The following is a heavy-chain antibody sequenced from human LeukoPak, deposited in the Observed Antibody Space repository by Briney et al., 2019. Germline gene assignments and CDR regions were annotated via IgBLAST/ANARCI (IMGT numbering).Heavy chain of an antibody. Sequence: PSETLSLTCDVYGGSFSGYYWSWIRQPPGKGLEWIGEINHSGSTNYSPSLKSRVTISKNTSKNQFSLKLSSVTAADTAVYYCAAYGSGVGGDYWGQGTLVTVSS. CDR1: GGSFSGYY. CDR2: INHSGST. J-gene: IGHJ4*02. V-gene: IGHV4-34*01. D-gene: IGHD3-10*01. CDR3: AAYGSGVGGDY.